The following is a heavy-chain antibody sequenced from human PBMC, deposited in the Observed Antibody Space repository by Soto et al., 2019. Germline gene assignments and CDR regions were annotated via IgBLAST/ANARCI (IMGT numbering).Heavy chain of an antibody. CDR3: ARSQNYNWFDP. Sequence: GGSLRLSCAASGFTFSSYLMHWVRQAPGKGLVWVSRINSDGSSTSYADSVKGRFTISRDNAKNTLYLQMNSLRAEDTAVYYCARSQNYNWFDPWGQGTLVTVSS. CDR1: GFTFSSYL. CDR2: INSDGSST. J-gene: IGHJ5*02. V-gene: IGHV3-74*01. D-gene: IGHD1-7*01.